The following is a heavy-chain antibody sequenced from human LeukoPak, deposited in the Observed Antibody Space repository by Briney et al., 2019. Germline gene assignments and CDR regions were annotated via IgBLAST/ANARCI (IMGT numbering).Heavy chain of an antibody. J-gene: IGHJ3*02. CDR1: GYTFTSYD. CDR2: MNPNSGNT. CDR3: ARGAGYSSSWLHDAFDI. D-gene: IGHD6-13*01. V-gene: IGHV1-8*01. Sequence: ASVKVSCKASGYTFTSYDINWVRQATGQGLEWMEWMNPNSGNTGYAQKFQGRVTMTRNTSISTAYMELSSLRSEDTAVYYCARGAGYSSSWLHDAFDIWGQGTMVTVSS.